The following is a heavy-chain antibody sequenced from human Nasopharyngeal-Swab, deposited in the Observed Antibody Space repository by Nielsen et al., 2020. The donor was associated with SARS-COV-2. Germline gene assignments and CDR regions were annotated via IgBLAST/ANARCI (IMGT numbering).Heavy chain of an antibody. CDR2: IYYSGST. J-gene: IGHJ6*02. V-gene: IGHV4-39*07. D-gene: IGHD5-18*01. CDR1: GGSISSSSYY. Sequence: SETLSLTCTVSGGSISSSSYYWGWIRQPPGKGLEWIGSIYYSGSTYYNPSLKSRVTISVDTSKNQFSLKLSSVTAADTAVYYCARMDTAMATPLNYYYYYGMDVWGQGTTVTVSS. CDR3: ARMDTAMATPLNYYYYYGMDV.